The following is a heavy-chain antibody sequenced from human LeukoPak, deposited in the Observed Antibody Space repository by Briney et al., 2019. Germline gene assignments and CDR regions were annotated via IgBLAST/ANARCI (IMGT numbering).Heavy chain of an antibody. D-gene: IGHD3-16*01. V-gene: IGHV4-4*02. J-gene: IGHJ3*02. CDR1: GGSISSSNW. Sequence: SETLSLTCAVSGGSISSSNWWSWVRQPPGKGLEWIGEIYHSGSTNYNPSLKGRVTISVDKSKNQFSLKLSSVTAADTAVYYCARALAEERGAFDIWGQGTMVTVSS. CDR2: IYHSGST. CDR3: ARALAEERGAFDI.